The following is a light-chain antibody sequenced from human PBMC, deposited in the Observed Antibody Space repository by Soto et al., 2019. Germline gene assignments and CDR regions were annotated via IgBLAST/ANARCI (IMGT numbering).Light chain of an antibody. V-gene: IGLV1-40*01. CDR2: GNS. J-gene: IGLJ2*01. Sequence: QSVLTQPPSVSGAPGQRVTISCTGSSSNIGAGYDVHWYQQFPGTAPKLLIHGNSNRPSGVPDRFSDSKSGTSASLATTGLQAEDEADYYCQSYDSSLSGSGGVFGGGTKLTVL. CDR1: SSNIGAGYD. CDR3: QSYDSSLSGSGGV.